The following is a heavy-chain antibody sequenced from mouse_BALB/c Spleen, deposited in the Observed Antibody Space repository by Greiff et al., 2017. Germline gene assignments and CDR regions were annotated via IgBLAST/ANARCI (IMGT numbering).Heavy chain of an antibody. CDR2: ISSGGSYT. CDR1: GFTFSSYG. V-gene: IGHV5-6*01. J-gene: IGHJ4*01. D-gene: IGHD1-1*01. CDR3: ATYYGSSYYAMDY. Sequence: EVKLMESGGDLVKPGGSLKLSCAASGFTFSSYGMSWVRQTPDKRLEWVATISSGGSYTYYPDSVKGRFTISRDNAKNTLYLQMSSLKSEDTAMYYCATYYGSSYYAMDYWGQGTSVTVSS.